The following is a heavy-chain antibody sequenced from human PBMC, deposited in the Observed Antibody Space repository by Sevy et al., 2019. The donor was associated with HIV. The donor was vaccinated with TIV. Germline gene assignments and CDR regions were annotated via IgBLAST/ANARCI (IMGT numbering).Heavy chain of an antibody. CDR2: IIPIFGTA. CDR1: GGTFSSYA. J-gene: IGHJ6*02. Sequence: ASVKVSCKASGGTFSSYAISWVRQAPGQGLEWMGGIIPIFGTANYAQKFQGRVTITADESTSTAYMELSSLRSEDTALYYCARDEISYYDFWSGYKYYYGMDVWGQGTTVTVSS. D-gene: IGHD3-3*01. V-gene: IGHV1-69*13. CDR3: ARDEISYYDFWSGYKYYYGMDV.